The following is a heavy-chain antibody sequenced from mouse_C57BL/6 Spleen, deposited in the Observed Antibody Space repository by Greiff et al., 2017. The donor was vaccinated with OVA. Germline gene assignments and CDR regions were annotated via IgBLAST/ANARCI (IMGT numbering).Heavy chain of an antibody. CDR3: ARAPHYYGSSHWYFDV. CDR1: GFTFSDYY. D-gene: IGHD1-1*01. CDR2: INYDGSST. J-gene: IGHJ1*03. Sequence: EVKLMESEGGLVQPGSSMKLSCTASGFTFSDYYMAWVRQVPEKGLEWVANINYDGSSTYYLDSLKSRFIISRDNAKNILYLQMSSLKSEDTATYYCARAPHYYGSSHWYFDVWGTGTTVTVSS. V-gene: IGHV5-16*01.